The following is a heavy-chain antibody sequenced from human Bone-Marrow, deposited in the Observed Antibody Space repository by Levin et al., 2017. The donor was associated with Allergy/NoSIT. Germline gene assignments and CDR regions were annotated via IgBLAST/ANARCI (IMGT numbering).Heavy chain of an antibody. CDR1: GSTFSDYY. CDR3: AGSLTDFGDYETYFFAH. V-gene: IGHV3-11*01. J-gene: IGHJ4*02. Sequence: GGSLRLSCEVSGSTFSDYYIAWIRQAPGKPLEWISYIKSSGATIYYADSVKGRFTTSRGSAKNSVFLQMNTLRAEDTAVYYCAGSLTDFGDYETYFFAHWGQGTLVAVSS. D-gene: IGHD4-17*01. CDR2: IKSSGATI.